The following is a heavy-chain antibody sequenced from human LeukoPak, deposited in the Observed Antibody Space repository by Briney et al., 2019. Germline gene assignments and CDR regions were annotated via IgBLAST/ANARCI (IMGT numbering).Heavy chain of an antibody. D-gene: IGHD6-13*01. V-gene: IGHV4-39*01. CDR2: IYYSGST. CDR1: GGSISSGSYY. CDR3: ARTRSAGYSSSWGYYFDY. J-gene: IGHJ4*02. Sequence: SETLSLTCTVSGGSISSGSYYWSWIRQPAGKGLEWIGSIYYSGSTYYNPSLKSRVTISVDTSKNQFSLKLSSVTAADTAVYYCARTRSAGYSSSWGYYFDYWGQGTLVTVSS.